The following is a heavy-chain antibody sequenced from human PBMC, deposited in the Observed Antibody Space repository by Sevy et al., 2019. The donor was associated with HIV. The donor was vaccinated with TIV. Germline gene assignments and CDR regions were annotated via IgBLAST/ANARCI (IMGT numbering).Heavy chain of an antibody. CDR1: GYTFTDYD. Sequence: ASVKVSCEASGYTFTDYDIHWVRQAPGQGLEWMGWINPNNGGTKFAQSIQGRVTMTRDTSISTAHMELSRLTSDDTAIYYCARETGVSGWARETGDSRWAYWGQGTLVTVSS. D-gene: IGHD6-25*01. CDR2: INPNNGGT. V-gene: IGHV1-2*02. CDR3: ARETGVSGWARETGDSRWAY. J-gene: IGHJ4*02.